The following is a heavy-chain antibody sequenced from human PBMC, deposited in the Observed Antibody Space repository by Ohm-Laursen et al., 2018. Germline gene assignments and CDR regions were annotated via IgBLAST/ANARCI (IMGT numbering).Heavy chain of an antibody. J-gene: IGHJ4*02. CDR2: IYTSGST. D-gene: IGHD1-14*01. Sequence: GTLSLTCTVSGGSISSYYWGWIRQPAGKGLEWIGRIYTSGSTNYNPSLKSRVTMSVDTSKNQLSLQLNSVTPEDTAVYYCARKTPTTSFDYWGQGTLVTVSS. V-gene: IGHV4-4*07. CDR1: GGSISSYY. CDR3: ARKTPTTSFDY.